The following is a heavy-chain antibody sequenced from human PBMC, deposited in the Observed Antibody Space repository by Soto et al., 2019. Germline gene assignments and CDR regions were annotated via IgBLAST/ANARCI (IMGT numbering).Heavy chain of an antibody. CDR1: GYRFTSYG. CDR3: AMVDVYVTPSPQDV. D-gene: IGHD3-16*01. CDR2: INAYNGNT. Sequence: QVQLVQSGAEVKNPGASVKVSCKASGYRFTSYGIGWVRQAPGQGLEWMGWINAYNGNTNYAQNLQGRVTLTTDTATSTAYMELRSLRSNDTAGYYCAMVDVYVTPSPQDVWGQGTTGTGSS. J-gene: IGHJ6*02. V-gene: IGHV1-18*01.